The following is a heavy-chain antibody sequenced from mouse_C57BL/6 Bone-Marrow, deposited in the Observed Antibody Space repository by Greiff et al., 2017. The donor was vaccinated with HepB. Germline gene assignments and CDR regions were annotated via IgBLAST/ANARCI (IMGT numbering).Heavy chain of an antibody. D-gene: IGHD1-1*01. CDR2: IDPENGDT. CDR3: TPLYYCSSYFDY. V-gene: IGHV14-4*01. J-gene: IGHJ2*01. CDR1: GFNIKDDY. Sequence: VQLQQSGAELVRPGASVKLSCTASGFNIKDDYMHWVKQWPEQGLEWIGWIDPENGDTEYASKFQGKATITADTSSNTAYLQLSSLTSEYTAVYYCTPLYYCSSYFDYWGQGTTLTVSS.